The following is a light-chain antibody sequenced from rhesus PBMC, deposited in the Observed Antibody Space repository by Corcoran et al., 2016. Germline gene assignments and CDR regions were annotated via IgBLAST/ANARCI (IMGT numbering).Light chain of an antibody. Sequence: DIQMTQSPSSLSASVGDRVTITCRASENVNNSLNWYQQKPGKAPKLLIYKASTLHSGVPSRFSGSGSGTDYTFTISSLQPEDVATYYCQHGYGTPYSFGQGTKVEIK. CDR1: ENVNNS. V-gene: IGKV1-74*01. CDR3: QHGYGTPYS. J-gene: IGKJ2*01. CDR2: KAS.